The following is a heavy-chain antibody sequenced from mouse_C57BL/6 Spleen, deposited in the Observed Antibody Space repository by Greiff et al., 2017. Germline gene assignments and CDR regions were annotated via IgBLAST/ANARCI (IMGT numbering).Heavy chain of an antibody. V-gene: IGHV5-17*01. D-gene: IGHD2-12*01. J-gene: IGHJ2*02. CDR1: GFTFSDYG. CDR3: ERKDYSSSYYFDY. CDR2: IRSGSSTI. Sequence: EVTLVESGGGLVKPGGSLKLPCAASGFTFSDYGMHWVRQAPEKGLRWVAYIRSGSSTIFYQDTEKGRFTISIDNAKNNLFLQMTSRRSEDTAMYYCERKDYSSSYYFDYWGQGTSLTVSS.